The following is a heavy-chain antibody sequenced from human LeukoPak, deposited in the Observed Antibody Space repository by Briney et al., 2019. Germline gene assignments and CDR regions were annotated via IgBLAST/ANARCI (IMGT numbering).Heavy chain of an antibody. D-gene: IGHD3-16*01. CDR1: GYTFTSYY. CDR2: INPYNGNT. CDR3: ARVGAAGEFPDAFDI. J-gene: IGHJ3*02. Sequence: GASVKVSCKASGYTFTSYYMHWVRQAPGQGLEWMGCINPYNGNTNYAQMFQGRVTMSTDTSTNTASMELKSLSSDDTAVYFCARVGAAGEFPDAFDIWGQGTLVTLSS. V-gene: IGHV1-18*04.